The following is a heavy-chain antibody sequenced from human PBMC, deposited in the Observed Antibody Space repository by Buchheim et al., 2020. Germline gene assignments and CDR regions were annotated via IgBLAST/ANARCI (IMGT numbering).Heavy chain of an antibody. CDR3: ARTYCSSTSCRPRDHDY. J-gene: IGHJ4*02. CDR2: ISSSSSTI. CDR1: GFTFNNYA. Sequence: EVQLLESGGGLVQPGGSLRLSCAASGFTFNNYAMSWVRQAPGKGLEWVSYISSSSSTIYYADSVKGRFTISRDNAKNSLYLQMNSLRDEDTAVYYCARTYCSSTSCRPRDHDYWGQGTL. V-gene: IGHV3-48*02. D-gene: IGHD2-2*01.